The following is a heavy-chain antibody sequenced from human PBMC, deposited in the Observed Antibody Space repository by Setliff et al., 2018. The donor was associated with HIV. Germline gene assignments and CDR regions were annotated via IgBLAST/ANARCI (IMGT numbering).Heavy chain of an antibody. V-gene: IGHV4-4*07. CDR3: ARESPSSSWFYFDF. CDR1: GGSINTYY. CDR2: IYTSGST. Sequence: SETLSLTCTVSGGSINTYYWSWIRQPAGKGLEWIGRIYTSGSTKYNPSLKSRVTMSIDTSKNQFSLKLSSVTAADTAVYYCARESPSSSWFYFDFWGQGTLVTVSS. J-gene: IGHJ4*02. D-gene: IGHD6-13*01.